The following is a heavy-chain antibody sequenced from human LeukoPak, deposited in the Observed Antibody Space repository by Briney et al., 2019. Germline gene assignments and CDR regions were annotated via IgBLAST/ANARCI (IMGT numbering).Heavy chain of an antibody. CDR2: ISGSGGST. D-gene: IGHD2-2*01. CDR3: XXXXXXXPAARADY. J-gene: IGHJ4*02. Sequence: GSLRLSCAASGFTFSSYAMSWVRQAPGKGLEWVSAISGSGGSTYYADSVKGRFTISRDNSKNTLYLQMNSLRAEDTAVYYXXXXXXXXPAARADYWGQGTLVTVSS. V-gene: IGHV3-23*01. CDR1: GFTFSSYA.